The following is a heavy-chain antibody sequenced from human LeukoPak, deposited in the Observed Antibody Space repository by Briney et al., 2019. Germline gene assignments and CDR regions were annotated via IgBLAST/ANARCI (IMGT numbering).Heavy chain of an antibody. Sequence: ASVNVSCKASGYTFTGSYMHWVRQAPGQGLEWMGLINPNSGGTNYAQKFQGRVTMTRDTSISTAYMEVTRLRYDDTAVYYGARDGPTSSSWYVGSIYYYYYCMDVWGQGTTVTVSS. V-gene: IGHV1-2*02. CDR2: INPNSGGT. CDR3: ARDGPTSSSWYVGSIYYYYYCMDV. CDR1: GYTFTGSY. D-gene: IGHD6-13*01. J-gene: IGHJ6*02.